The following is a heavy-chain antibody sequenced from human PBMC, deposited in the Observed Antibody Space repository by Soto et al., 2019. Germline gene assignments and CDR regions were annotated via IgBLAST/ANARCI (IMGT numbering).Heavy chain of an antibody. D-gene: IGHD2-2*01. CDR1: GGTFSSYY. Sequence: GGPVEVSSKASGGTFSSYYFRWVGQGPGQGLEWMGGIIPIFGTANYAQKFQGRVTITADESTSTAYMELSSLRSEDTAVYYCARYCSSTSCYSDYYGMDVWGQGTTVTVSS. J-gene: IGHJ6*02. CDR3: ARYCSSTSCYSDYYGMDV. CDR2: IIPIFGTA. V-gene: IGHV1-69*01.